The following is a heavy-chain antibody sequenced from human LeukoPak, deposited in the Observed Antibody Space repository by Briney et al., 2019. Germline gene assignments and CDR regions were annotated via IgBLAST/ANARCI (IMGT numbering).Heavy chain of an antibody. D-gene: IGHD6-13*01. CDR3: AKDSAAVGGPTTD. Sequence: GGSLRLSCAASGFTFSSYTMSWVRQAPGKGKEWVSLISGSGGITYYADSVKGRFTVSRDNSKNTLYLQMDSLRAEDTAVYYCAKDSAAVGGPTTDWGQGTLVTVSS. CDR1: GFTFSSYT. V-gene: IGHV3-23*01. CDR2: ISGSGGIT. J-gene: IGHJ4*02.